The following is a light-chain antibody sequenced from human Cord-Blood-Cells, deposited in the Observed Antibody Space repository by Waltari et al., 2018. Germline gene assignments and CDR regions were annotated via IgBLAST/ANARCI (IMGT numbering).Light chain of an antibody. CDR2: QDS. J-gene: IGLJ2*01. CDR3: QAWDSSSVV. V-gene: IGLV3-1*01. Sequence: SYELTQPPSVSVSPGQTASIPCSGDKLGDKYACWYQQKPGQSPVLVIYQDSKRASRIPGRFSGSNAGNTAPLTISGTQASDEADDYCQAWDSSSVVFGGGTKLTVL. CDR1: KLGDKY.